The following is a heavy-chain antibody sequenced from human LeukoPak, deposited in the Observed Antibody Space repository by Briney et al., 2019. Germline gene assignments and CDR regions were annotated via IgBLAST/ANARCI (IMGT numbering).Heavy chain of an antibody. J-gene: IGHJ1*01. CDR2: ISWNSGTI. CDR3: ARAYKDRSLAGKKEFFQH. Sequence: GGSLRLSCAASGFTFDNYAMNWVRQVPGKGLEWISLISWNSGTIGYADSVKGRLTISGDNANNFLYLQMNSLRAEDTALYYCARAYKDRSLAGKKEFFQHWGQGTLVTVSS. CDR1: GFTFDNYA. D-gene: IGHD6-19*01. V-gene: IGHV3-9*01.